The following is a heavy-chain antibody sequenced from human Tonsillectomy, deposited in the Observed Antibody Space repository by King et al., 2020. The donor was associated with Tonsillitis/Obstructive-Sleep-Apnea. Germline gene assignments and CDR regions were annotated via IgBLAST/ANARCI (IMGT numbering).Heavy chain of an antibody. CDR3: ARDSDYDSRDYFDY. CDR2: TYTNDSI. V-gene: IGHV4-4*07. CDR1: GASIISSY. D-gene: IGHD3-22*01. J-gene: IGHJ4*02. Sequence: VQLQESGQGLVKPSETLSLTCTVSGASIISSYWSWIRKPAGKGLEWFGHTYTNDSINYRPSLKSRVTMSVDTSKNQFSLKLSSVTAADTAVYYCARDSDYDSRDYFDYWGQGTLVTVSS.